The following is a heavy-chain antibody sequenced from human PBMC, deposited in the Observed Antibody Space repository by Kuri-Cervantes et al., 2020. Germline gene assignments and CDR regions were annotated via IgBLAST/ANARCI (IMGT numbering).Heavy chain of an antibody. CDR3: ARDIVVVPATISVGQELVDY. CDR2: IYSGGTT. V-gene: IGHV3-66*01. CDR1: GFTVSGNY. D-gene: IGHD2-2*02. Sequence: GESLKISCAASGFTVSGNYMSWVRQAPGKGLEWVSLIYSGGTTYYADSVKGRFTISRDNSKNTLYLQMNSLRAEDTAVYYCARDIVVVPATISVGQELVDYWGQGTLVTVSS. J-gene: IGHJ4*02.